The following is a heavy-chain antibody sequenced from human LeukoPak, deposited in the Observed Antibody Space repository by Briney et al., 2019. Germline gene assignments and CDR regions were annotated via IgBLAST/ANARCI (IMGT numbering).Heavy chain of an antibody. CDR1: GYTFTSNY. J-gene: IGHJ4*02. CDR3: ARDQEGFDY. V-gene: IGHV1-46*01. CDR2: IYPRDGST. Sequence: ASVKVSCTASGYTFTSNYIHWVRQAPGQGLEWMGMIYPRDGSTSYAQKFQGRVTVTRDTSTSTVHMELSGLRSEDTAVYYCARDQEGFDYWGQGTLVTVSS.